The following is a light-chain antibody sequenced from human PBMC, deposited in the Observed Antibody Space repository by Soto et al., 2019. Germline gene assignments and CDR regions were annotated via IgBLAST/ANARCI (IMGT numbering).Light chain of an antibody. Sequence: EIVLTQSPGTLSLSPGERATLSCRASQSVSSSYLAWYQQNPGQAPRLLIYGASSRATGIPDRFSGSGSGTDFTLTISRLEPEDFAVYYCQQYGSSPPWFTLGPGTKVDIK. CDR3: QQYGSSPPWFT. CDR1: QSVSSSY. CDR2: GAS. V-gene: IGKV3-20*01. J-gene: IGKJ3*01.